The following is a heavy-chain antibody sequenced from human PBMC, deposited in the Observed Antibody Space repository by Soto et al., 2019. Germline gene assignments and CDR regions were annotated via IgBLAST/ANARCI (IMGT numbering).Heavy chain of an antibody. CDR2: IYYSGST. J-gene: IGHJ3*02. D-gene: IGHD3-10*01. Sequence: SETLSLTCTVSGGSISSGGYYWSWIRQHPGKGLEWIGYIYYSGSTYYNPSLKSRVTISVDTSKNQFSLKLSSVTAADTAVYYCARDREAESYGSGSYLRGVSAFDIWGQGTMVTVSS. V-gene: IGHV4-31*03. CDR1: GGSISSGGYY. CDR3: ARDREAESYGSGSYLRGVSAFDI.